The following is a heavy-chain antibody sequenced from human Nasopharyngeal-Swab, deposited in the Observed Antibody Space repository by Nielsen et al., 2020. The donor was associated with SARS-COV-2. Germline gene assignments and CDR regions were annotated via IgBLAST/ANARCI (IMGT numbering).Heavy chain of an antibody. CDR2: IYYSGST. V-gene: IGHV4-30-4*01. D-gene: IGHD3-16*01. Sequence: SETLSLTCTVSGGSISSGDYYWSWIRQPPGKGLEWIGYIYYSGSTYYNPSLKSRVTISVDTSKNQFSLKLSSVTAADTAVHYCARLRRDGRLKSPYYYYYMDVWGKGTTVTVSS. CDR3: ARLRRDGRLKSPYYYYYMDV. CDR1: GGSISSGDYY. J-gene: IGHJ6*03.